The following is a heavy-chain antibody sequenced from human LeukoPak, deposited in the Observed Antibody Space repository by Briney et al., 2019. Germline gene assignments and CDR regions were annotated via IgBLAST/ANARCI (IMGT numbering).Heavy chain of an antibody. CDR1: GFTFDDFP. D-gene: IGHD6-19*01. V-gene: IGHV3-73*01. Sequence: GGSLRLSCAASGFTFDDFPIHWVRQASGKGLEWVGRVRDKANGYATGYAASVKGRFTISRDDSKNTAYLQMNSLIIEDTAVYYCVRVGSVSGSDYLDYWGQGTLVTVSS. CDR2: VRDKANGYAT. CDR3: VRVGSVSGSDYLDY. J-gene: IGHJ4*02.